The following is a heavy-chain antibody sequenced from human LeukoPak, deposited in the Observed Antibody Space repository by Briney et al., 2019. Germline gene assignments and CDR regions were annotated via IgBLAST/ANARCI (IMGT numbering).Heavy chain of an antibody. CDR1: GFTFSDYT. V-gene: IGHV3-30*14. CDR3: ARGGLRYFDWLLEPAYYFDY. CDR2: ISNDGSNK. J-gene: IGHJ4*02. D-gene: IGHD3-9*01. Sequence: PGGSLRLSCAASGFTFSDYTMHWVRQAPGKGLEWVAVISNDGSNKYYADSVKGRFTISRDNSKNTLYLQMNSLRAEDTAVYYCARGGLRYFDWLLEPAYYFDYWGQGTLVTVSS.